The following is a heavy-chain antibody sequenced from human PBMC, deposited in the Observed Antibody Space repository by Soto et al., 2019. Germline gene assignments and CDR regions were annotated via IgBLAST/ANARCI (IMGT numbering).Heavy chain of an antibody. CDR1: GGSISSGGYY. V-gene: IGHV4-31*03. CDR2: IYYSGST. Sequence: SETLSLTCTVSGGSISSGGYYWSWIRQHPGKGLEWIGYIYYSGSTYYNPSLKSRVTISVNTSKNQFSLKLSSVTAADTAVYGCATSKDGSGSCLWDDYYYYFMDVWGKGTTVTVSS. D-gene: IGHD3-10*01. CDR3: ATSKDGSGSCLWDDYYYYFMDV. J-gene: IGHJ6*03.